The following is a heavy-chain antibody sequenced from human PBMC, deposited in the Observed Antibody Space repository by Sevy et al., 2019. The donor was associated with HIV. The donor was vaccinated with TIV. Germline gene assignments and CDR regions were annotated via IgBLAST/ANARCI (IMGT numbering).Heavy chain of an antibody. CDR1: GFTFSSYW. J-gene: IGHJ4*02. V-gene: IGHV3-7*01. CDR2: IKQDGSDR. D-gene: IGHD3-16*01. CDR3: AREYGGGPDY. Sequence: GGSLRLSCAASGFTFSSYWMTWVRQAPGKGLEWVANIKQDGSDRYYVASVKGRFTISRDNAENSVYLQMNSLRGEDTGLYYCAREYGGGPDYWGLGTLVTVSS.